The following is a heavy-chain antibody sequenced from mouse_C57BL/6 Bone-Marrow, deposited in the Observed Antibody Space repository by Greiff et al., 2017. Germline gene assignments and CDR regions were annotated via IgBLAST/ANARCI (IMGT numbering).Heavy chain of an antibody. Sequence: QVTLKESGPGILQPSQTLSLTCSFSGFSLSTFGMGVGWIRQPSGKGLEWLAHIWWDDDKYYNPALKSRLTISKATSKNQVFLKIANVDTADTATYYCARIENYYGSSPCHWYFDVWGTGTTVTVSS. CDR1: GFSLSTFGMG. D-gene: IGHD1-1*01. CDR2: IWWDDDK. CDR3: ARIENYYGSSPCHWYFDV. V-gene: IGHV8-8*01. J-gene: IGHJ1*03.